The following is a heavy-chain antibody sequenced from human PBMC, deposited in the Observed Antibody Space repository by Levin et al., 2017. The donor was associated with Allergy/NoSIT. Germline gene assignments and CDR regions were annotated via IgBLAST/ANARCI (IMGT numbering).Heavy chain of an antibody. CDR3: ARVDYYDSSGYYPHSVAFDI. Sequence: SQTLSLTCTVSGGSISSYYWSWIRQPPGKGLEWIGYIYYSGSTNYNPSLKSRVTISVDTSKNQFSLNLSSVTAADTAVYYCARVDYYDSSGYYPHSVAFDIWGQGTMVTVSS. CDR1: GGSISSYY. CDR2: IYYSGST. D-gene: IGHD3-22*01. J-gene: IGHJ3*02. V-gene: IGHV4-59*01.